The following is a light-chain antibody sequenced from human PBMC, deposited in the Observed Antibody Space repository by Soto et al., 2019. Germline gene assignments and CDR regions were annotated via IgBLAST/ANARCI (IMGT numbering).Light chain of an antibody. Sequence: EIVLTQSPGTLSLSPGERATLSCRASQSVSSSYLACYQQKPAQPPSPLIYGESSRATGIPDRFSGSGSGTDFTLTISRLEPEDFAVYYCQQYGSSRTFGQGTKVEIK. V-gene: IGKV3-20*01. CDR1: QSVSSSY. J-gene: IGKJ1*01. CDR3: QQYGSSRT. CDR2: GES.